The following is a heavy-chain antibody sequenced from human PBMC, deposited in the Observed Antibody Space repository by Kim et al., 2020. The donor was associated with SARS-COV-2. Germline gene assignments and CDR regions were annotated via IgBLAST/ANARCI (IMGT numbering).Heavy chain of an antibody. CDR3: AKDVYGEYGGLHY. Sequence: GGSLRLSCAASGFTFSTYAMSWVRQAPGKGLEWVSTISASGGTTYYADSVKGRFTISRDSSKNMVLLQMNSLRAEDTALYYCAKDVYGEYGGLHYWGQGTQVTVSS. CDR1: GFTFSTYA. J-gene: IGHJ4*02. D-gene: IGHD4-17*01. V-gene: IGHV3-23*01. CDR2: ISASGGTT.